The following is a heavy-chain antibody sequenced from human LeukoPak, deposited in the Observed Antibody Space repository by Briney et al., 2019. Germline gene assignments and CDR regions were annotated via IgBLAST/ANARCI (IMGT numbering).Heavy chain of an antibody. CDR1: GGSISSISYS. D-gene: IGHD1-26*01. Sequence: SETLSLTCNVSGGSISSISYSWGWIRQPPGKGLQWIGSFYHSGSPYYNPSLKTRVTISEDTSKNQFSLKLRSVTAADTAVYYCARHIIGGVGATFDNWGQGALVTVSS. CDR3: ARHIIGGVGATFDN. V-gene: IGHV4-39*01. J-gene: IGHJ4*02. CDR2: FYHSGSP.